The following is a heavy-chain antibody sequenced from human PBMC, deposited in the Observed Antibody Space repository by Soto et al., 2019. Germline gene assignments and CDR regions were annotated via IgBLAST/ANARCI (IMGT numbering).Heavy chain of an antibody. Sequence: EVQLLESGGGLVQPGGSLRLSCAASGFTFSRYGMSWFRQAPGTGLEWVSTISENGVSRYYTDSVKGRFTISRDNSKATVYLQLNSLGAEDTALYYCAKMVLQPSRYFDLLGRGTLVTVST. D-gene: IGHD2-8*01. V-gene: IGHV3-23*01. CDR1: GFTFSRYG. CDR3: AKMVLQPSRYFDL. CDR2: ISENGVSR. J-gene: IGHJ2*01.